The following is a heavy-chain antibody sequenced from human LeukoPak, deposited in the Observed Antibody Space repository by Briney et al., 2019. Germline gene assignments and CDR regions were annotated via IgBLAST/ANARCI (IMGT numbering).Heavy chain of an antibody. D-gene: IGHD1-14*01. V-gene: IGHV4-30-4*01. Sequence: SETLSLTCTVSGGSISSSDYYWSWIRQPPGKGLEWIGYIYYSGSTYYNPSLKSRLTISVDTSKNQFSLKMRSVTAADTAVYCCARDHGNRYYYYGMDVWGQGTTVTVSS. J-gene: IGHJ6*02. CDR2: IYYSGST. CDR3: ARDHGNRYYYYGMDV. CDR1: GGSISSSDYY.